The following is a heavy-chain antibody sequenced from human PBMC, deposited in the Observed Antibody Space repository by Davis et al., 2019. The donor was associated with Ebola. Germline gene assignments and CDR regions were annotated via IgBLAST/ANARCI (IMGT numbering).Heavy chain of an antibody. D-gene: IGHD2-8*01. CDR3: ARDCTNGVCYGLFYYYYYMDV. J-gene: IGHJ6*03. V-gene: IGHV3-21*01. CDR1: GFTFSSYS. Sequence: GESLKISCAASGFTFSSYSMNWVRQAPGKGLEWVSSISSSSSYIYYADSVKGRFTISRDNAKNSLYLQMNSLRAEGTAVYYCARDCTNGVCYGLFYYYYYMDVWGKGTTVTVSS. CDR2: ISSSSSYI.